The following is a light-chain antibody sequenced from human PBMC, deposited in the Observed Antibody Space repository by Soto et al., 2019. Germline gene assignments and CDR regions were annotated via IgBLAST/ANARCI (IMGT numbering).Light chain of an antibody. Sequence: QSALTQPASVSGSPGQSITISCTGTSSDVGGYNYVSWYQQHPGKAPKLMIYDVSNRPSGVSNRFSGSKSGNTASLTISGLQAEDESDYYCSSYTRSSTRYGFGTGTKLTVL. CDR3: SSYTRSSTRYG. J-gene: IGLJ1*01. CDR1: SSDVGGYNY. CDR2: DVS. V-gene: IGLV2-14*01.